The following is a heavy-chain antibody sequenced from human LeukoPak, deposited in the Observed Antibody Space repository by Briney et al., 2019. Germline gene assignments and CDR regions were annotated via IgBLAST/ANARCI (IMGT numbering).Heavy chain of an antibody. D-gene: IGHD3-9*01. Sequence: PGRSQRLSCAASGFTFDDYAMHWVRQAPGKGLEWVSGISWNSGSIGYADSVKGRFTISRDNAKNSLYLQMNSLRAEDTALYYCAKDIVRYFDWLLANFDYWGQGTLVTVSS. CDR1: GFTFDDYA. CDR3: AKDIVRYFDWLLANFDY. CDR2: ISWNSGSI. J-gene: IGHJ4*02. V-gene: IGHV3-9*01.